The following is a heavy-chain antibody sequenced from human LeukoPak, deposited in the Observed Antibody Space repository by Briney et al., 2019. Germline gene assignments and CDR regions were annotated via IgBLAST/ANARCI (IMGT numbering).Heavy chain of an antibody. Sequence: PGGSLRLSCAASGFSFSTYVMSWVRQAPGKGLEWVSSISSSSSYIYYADSVKGRFTISRDNAKNSLYLQMNSLRAEDTAVYYCARDYQQLDGWFDPWGQGTLVTVSS. J-gene: IGHJ5*02. CDR3: ARDYQQLDGWFDP. D-gene: IGHD6-6*01. V-gene: IGHV3-21*01. CDR1: GFSFSTYV. CDR2: ISSSSSYI.